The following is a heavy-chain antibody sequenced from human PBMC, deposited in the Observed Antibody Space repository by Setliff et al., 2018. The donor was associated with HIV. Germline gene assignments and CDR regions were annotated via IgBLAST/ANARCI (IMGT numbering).Heavy chain of an antibody. CDR3: ARPLATSFNFWREAFAI. Sequence: SETLSLTCNVSGGSISRPTHHWGWVRQPPGKGLEWLGNTYYGWSTSYNPSLKGRVTISSDTSKNRFSLELTSVTAADTAVYYCARPLATSFNFWREAFAIWGPGTMVTVSS. J-gene: IGHJ3*02. V-gene: IGHV4-39*01. CDR2: TYYGWST. CDR1: GGSISRPTHH. D-gene: IGHD3-3*01.